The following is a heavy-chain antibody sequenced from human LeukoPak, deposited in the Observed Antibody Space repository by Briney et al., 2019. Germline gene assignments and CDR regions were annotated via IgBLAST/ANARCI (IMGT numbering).Heavy chain of an antibody. J-gene: IGHJ4*02. CDR1: GFTFSSYA. CDR2: ISYDGSNK. D-gene: IGHD4-23*01. V-gene: IGHV3-30*04. Sequence: GGSLCLSCAASGFTFSSYAMHWVRQAPGKGLEWVAVISYDGSNKYYADSVKGRFTISRDNSKNTLYLQMNSLRAEDTAVYYCASTYGGNGNVVDYWGQGTLVTVSS. CDR3: ASTYGGNGNVVDY.